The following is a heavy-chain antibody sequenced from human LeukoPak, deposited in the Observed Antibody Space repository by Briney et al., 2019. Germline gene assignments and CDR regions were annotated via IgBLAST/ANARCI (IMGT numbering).Heavy chain of an antibody. D-gene: IGHD2-2*01. Sequence: ASVKVSCKASGYTFTGYYMHWVRQAPGQGLEWMGWINPNSGGTNYAQKFQGWVTMTRDTPISTAYMELSRLRSDDTAVYYCARDTRIVVVPAAPYYYYGMDVWGQGTTVTVSS. CDR1: GYTFTGYY. CDR2: INPNSGGT. J-gene: IGHJ6*02. V-gene: IGHV1-2*04. CDR3: ARDTRIVVVPAAPYYYYGMDV.